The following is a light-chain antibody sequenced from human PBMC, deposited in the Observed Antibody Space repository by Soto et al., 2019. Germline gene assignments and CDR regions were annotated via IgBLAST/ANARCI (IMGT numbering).Light chain of an antibody. CDR3: SSYTSSSTRV. CDR2: EVS. CDR1: SSDVGGYNY. J-gene: IGLJ1*01. V-gene: IGLV2-14*01. Sequence: QSVLTQPASVSGSPGQSITISCTGTSSDVGGYNYVSWYQQRPGKAPKLMIYEVSNRPSGVSNRFSGPKSGNTASLTISGLQAEDEADYYCSSYTSSSTRVFGTGTKVTVL.